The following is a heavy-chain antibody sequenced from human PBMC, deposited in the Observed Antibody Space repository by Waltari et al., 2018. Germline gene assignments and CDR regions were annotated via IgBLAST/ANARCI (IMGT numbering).Heavy chain of an antibody. V-gene: IGHV4-31*03. CDR3: AREVHYYDSSGYSAPDAFDI. CDR2: IYYSGST. D-gene: IGHD3-22*01. CDR1: GGSISSGGYY. Sequence: QVQLQESGPGLVKPSQTLSLTCTVSGGSISSGGYYWSWIRQHPGKGLEWIGYIYYSGSTYYNPSLKSRFTISVETSKNQFSLKLSSVTAADTAVYYCAREVHYYDSSGYSAPDAFDIWGQGTMVTVSS. J-gene: IGHJ3*02.